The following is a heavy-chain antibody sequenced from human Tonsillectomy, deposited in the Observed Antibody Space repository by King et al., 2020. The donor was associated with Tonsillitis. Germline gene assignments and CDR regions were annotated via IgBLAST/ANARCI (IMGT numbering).Heavy chain of an antibody. Sequence: VQLVESGGGLIQPGGSLRLSCAASGFTVSSNYMNWVRQAPGKGLEWVSVIYSGGSTYYADSVKGRFTISRDNSKNTLYLQMNSLRAEDTAVYYCARESCSGGSCLRGWFDPWGQGTLVTVSS. D-gene: IGHD2-15*01. V-gene: IGHV3-53*01. CDR3: ARESCSGGSCLRGWFDP. J-gene: IGHJ5*02. CDR1: GFTVSSNY. CDR2: IYSGGST.